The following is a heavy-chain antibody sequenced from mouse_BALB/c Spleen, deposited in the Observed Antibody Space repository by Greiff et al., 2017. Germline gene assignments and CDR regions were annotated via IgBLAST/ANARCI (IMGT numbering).Heavy chain of an antibody. D-gene: IGHD2-10*02. J-gene: IGHJ4*01. V-gene: IGHV5-6*01. CDR2: ISSGGSYT. CDR1: GFTFSSYG. Sequence: VQLQQSGGDLVKPGGSLKLSCAASGFTFSSYGMSWVRQTPDKRLEWVATISSGGSYTYYPDSVKGRFPISRDNAKNTLYLHMSSLKSEDTAMYYCARHKGGYGNHYAMDYWGQGTSVTVSS. CDR3: ARHKGGYGNHYAMDY.